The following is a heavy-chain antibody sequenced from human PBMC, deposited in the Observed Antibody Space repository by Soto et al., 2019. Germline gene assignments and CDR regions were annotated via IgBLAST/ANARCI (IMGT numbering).Heavy chain of an antibody. CDR1: GGSISSYY. J-gene: IGHJ4*02. CDR3: GGYSYDSGVDY. V-gene: IGHV4-59*01. Sequence: SETLSLTCTVSGGSISSYYWTWIRQPPGKGLEWIGYIYYSGSTSYNPSLKSRVTISVDTSKNQFSLKLSSVTAADTAVYYCGGYSYDSGVDYWGQGTLVTVSS. D-gene: IGHD5-18*01. CDR2: IYYSGST.